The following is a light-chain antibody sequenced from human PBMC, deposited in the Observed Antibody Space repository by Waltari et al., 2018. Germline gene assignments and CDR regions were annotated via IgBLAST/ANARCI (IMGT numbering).Light chain of an antibody. CDR2: EVS. J-gene: IGLJ3*02. Sequence: QSALTQPASVSGSPGQSITISCTGTSNDVGGYSYVSWYQQHPGKAPKLMIFEVSKRTSAVSNRCSGSKSDNTASLTISGLQAEDEADYFCKSYTTKNTWVFGGGTKLTVL. V-gene: IGLV2-14*01. CDR3: KSYTTKNTWV. CDR1: SNDVGGYSY.